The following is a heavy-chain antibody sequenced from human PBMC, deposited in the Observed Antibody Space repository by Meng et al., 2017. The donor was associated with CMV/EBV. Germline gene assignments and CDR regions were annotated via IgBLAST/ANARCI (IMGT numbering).Heavy chain of an antibody. Sequence: ITLKESGPTLVKPTEALPLTCTVSGFSLSTCWVGVGWIRQPPGKALKWLALIYWDDDKRYSPSLKSRLTITKDTSKNQVVLTMTNMDPVDTATYYCARIAAAGRFDYWGQGTLVT. CDR3: ARIAAAGRFDY. J-gene: IGHJ4*02. D-gene: IGHD6-13*01. CDR1: GFSLSTCWVG. CDR2: IYWDDDK. V-gene: IGHV2-5*02.